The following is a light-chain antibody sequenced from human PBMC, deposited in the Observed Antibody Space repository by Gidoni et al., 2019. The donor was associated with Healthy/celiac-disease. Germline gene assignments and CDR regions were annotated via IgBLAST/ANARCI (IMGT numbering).Light chain of an antibody. V-gene: IGLV2-14*01. CDR3: SSYTSSSTPYV. CDR2: EVS. CDR1: SSDVGGYNY. Sequence: QSALTQPASVSGSPGQSITISCTGTSSDVGGYNYVSWYQQHPGKAPKLMIYEVSNRPSGVSNRLSGSKPGNTVSLTISGLQAEDEADYYCSSYTSSSTPYVFGTGTKVTVL. J-gene: IGLJ1*01.